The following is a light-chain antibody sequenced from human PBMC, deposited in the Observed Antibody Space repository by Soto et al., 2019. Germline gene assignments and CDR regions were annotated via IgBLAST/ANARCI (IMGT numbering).Light chain of an antibody. V-gene: IGLV1-40*01. CDR3: QSYDSSLSGPSYV. CDR2: GNS. J-gene: IGLJ1*01. CDR1: SSNIGAGYD. Sequence: QSVLTQPPSVSGAPGQRVTISCTGSSSNIGAGYDVHWYQHLPGTAPKLLIYGNSNRPSGVPDRFSGSKSGPSASLAITGLQAEDEADYYCQSYDSSLSGPSYVFGTGTKVTVL.